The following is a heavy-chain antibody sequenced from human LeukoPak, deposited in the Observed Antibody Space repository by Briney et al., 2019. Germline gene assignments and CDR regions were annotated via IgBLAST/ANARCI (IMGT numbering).Heavy chain of an antibody. CDR2: ISYDGSNK. CDR1: GFTFSSYG. Sequence: GGSLRLSCAASGFTFSSYGMDWVRQAPGKGLEWEAVISYDGSNKYYADSVKGRFTIPRDNSKNTLYLQMNSLRAEDTAVYYCAKDLSSSSWYVGNFDYWGQGTLVPLSS. V-gene: IGHV3-30*18. J-gene: IGHJ4*02. D-gene: IGHD6-13*01. CDR3: AKDLSSSSWYVGNFDY.